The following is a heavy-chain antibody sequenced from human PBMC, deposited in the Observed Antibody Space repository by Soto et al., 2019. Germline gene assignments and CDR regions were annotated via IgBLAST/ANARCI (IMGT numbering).Heavy chain of an antibody. CDR3: STFEVGY. CDR1: GGSISSSSYY. V-gene: IGHV4-39*01. Sequence: SETLSLTCTVSGGSISSSSYYWGWIRQPPGKGLEWIGSIYYSGSTYYNPSLKSRVTISVDTSKNQFSLKLSSVTAADTAVYYCSTFEVGYWGQGTLVTVSS. D-gene: IGHD2-15*01. J-gene: IGHJ4*02. CDR2: IYYSGST.